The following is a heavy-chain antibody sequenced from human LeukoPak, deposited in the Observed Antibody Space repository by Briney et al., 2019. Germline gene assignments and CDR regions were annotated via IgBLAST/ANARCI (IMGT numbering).Heavy chain of an antibody. D-gene: IGHD3-10*01. CDR1: GGSISSSSYY. CDR2: IYYSGST. J-gene: IGHJ5*02. Sequence: SETLSLTCTVSGGSISSSSYYWGWIRQPPGKGLEWIGSIYYSGSTYYNPSLKSRVTISVDTSKNQFSLKLSSVTAADTAVYYCARHAKGRGFDPWGQGTLVTVSS. CDR3: ARHAKGRGFDP. V-gene: IGHV4-39*01.